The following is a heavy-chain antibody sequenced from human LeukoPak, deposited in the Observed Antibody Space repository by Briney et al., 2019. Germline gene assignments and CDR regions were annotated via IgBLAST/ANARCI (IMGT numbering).Heavy chain of an antibody. J-gene: IGHJ5*02. CDR1: GGSFSGYY. CDR2: INHSGST. Sequence: KPSETLSLTCAVYGGSFSGYYWSWIRQPPGKGLEWIGEINHSGSTNYNPSLKSRVTISVDTSKNQFSLKLSSVTAADTAVYYCAVGSGSGSWFDPWGQGTLVTVSS. V-gene: IGHV4-34*01. D-gene: IGHD3-10*01. CDR3: AVGSGSGSWFDP.